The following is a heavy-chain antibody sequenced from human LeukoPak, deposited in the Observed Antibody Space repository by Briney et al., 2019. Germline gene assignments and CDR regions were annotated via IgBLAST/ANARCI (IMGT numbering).Heavy chain of an antibody. Sequence: GGSLRLSCAASGFTFSSYSMNWVRQAPGKGLEWVSYISSSTVMYYADSVKGRFTISRDNAKNSLYLQMNSLRDEDTAVYYCARDPLVLAHYFDYWGQGTLVTVSS. CDR3: ARDPLVLAHYFDY. V-gene: IGHV3-48*02. J-gene: IGHJ4*02. CDR1: GFTFSSYS. D-gene: IGHD6-13*01. CDR2: ISSSTVM.